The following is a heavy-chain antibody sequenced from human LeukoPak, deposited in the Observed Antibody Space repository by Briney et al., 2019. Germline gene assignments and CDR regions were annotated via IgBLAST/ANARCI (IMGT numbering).Heavy chain of an antibody. CDR2: ISYDGSNK. D-gene: IGHD3-10*01. CDR3: AKGDYGSGSYRGMDV. CDR1: GFAFNNYG. Sequence: GGSLRLSCAASGFAFNNYGIHWVRQAPGKGLEWVAIISYDGSNKYYADSVKGRFTISRDNSKNTLYLQMNSLRAEDTAVYYCAKGDYGSGSYRGMDVWGQGTTVTVSS. V-gene: IGHV3-30*18. J-gene: IGHJ6*02.